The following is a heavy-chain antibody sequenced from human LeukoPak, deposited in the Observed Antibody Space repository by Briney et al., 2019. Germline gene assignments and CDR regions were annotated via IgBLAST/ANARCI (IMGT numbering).Heavy chain of an antibody. CDR1: GGSFGGYY. D-gene: IGHD6-6*01. V-gene: IGHV4-34*01. Sequence: SETLSLTCAVYGGSFGGYYWNWIRQPPGMGLKWIGEISHSGTTNYNPSLKSRVTISVDTSKNQFSLGLNSVTAADTAVYYCARASAYSTSSGVNLWGQGTLVTVSS. CDR2: ISHSGTT. CDR3: ARASAYSTSSGVNL. J-gene: IGHJ5*02.